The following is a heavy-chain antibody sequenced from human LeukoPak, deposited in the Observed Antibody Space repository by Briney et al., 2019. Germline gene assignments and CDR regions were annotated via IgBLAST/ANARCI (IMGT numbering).Heavy chain of an antibody. J-gene: IGHJ4*02. D-gene: IGHD3-3*01. CDR2: ISGTSGGT. CDR1: GFNFDNFD. V-gene: IGHV3-23*01. Sequence: GGSLRLSCAASGFNFDNFDMSWGRQTAGKGLEWVSSISGTSGGTYCADSVKGRFTISRDNSKNTLYLQMNSLRAEDTALYYCAKGFAFDYWGQGTPVTVSS. CDR3: AKGFAFDY.